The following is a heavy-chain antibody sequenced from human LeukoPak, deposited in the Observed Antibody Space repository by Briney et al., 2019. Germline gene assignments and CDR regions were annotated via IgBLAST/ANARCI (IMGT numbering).Heavy chain of an antibody. CDR3: AGEERRYFDGVYFDY. J-gene: IGHJ4*02. V-gene: IGHV4-59*01. CDR1: GGSISSYY. D-gene: IGHD3-9*01. Sequence: SETLSLTCTVSGGSISSYYWSWIRQPPGKGLEWIGYIYYSGSTNYNPSLKSRVTISVDTSKNQFSLKLSSVTAADTAVYYCAGEERRYFDGVYFDYWGQGTLVTVSS. CDR2: IYYSGST.